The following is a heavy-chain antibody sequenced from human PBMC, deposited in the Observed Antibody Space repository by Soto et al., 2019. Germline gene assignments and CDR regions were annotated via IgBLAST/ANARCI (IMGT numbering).Heavy chain of an antibody. CDR1: GGSISSGGYY. Sequence: QVQLQESGPGLVKPSQTLSLTCTVSGGSISSGGYYWSWIRQHPGKGLEWIGYIYYSGSTYYNPSLKSRVTISVDTSKNQFSLKLSSVTAADTAVYYCERDSRGVGYYSCYGMDVWGQGTTVTVSS. CDR3: ERDSRGVGYYSCYGMDV. V-gene: IGHV4-31*03. D-gene: IGHD3-16*01. J-gene: IGHJ6*02. CDR2: IYYSGST.